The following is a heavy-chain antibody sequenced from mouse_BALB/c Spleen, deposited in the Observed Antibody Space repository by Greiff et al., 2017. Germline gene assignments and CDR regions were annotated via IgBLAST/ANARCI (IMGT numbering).Heavy chain of an antibody. J-gene: IGHJ2*01. D-gene: IGHD1-1*02. CDR3: ARQNGSYGFDY. V-gene: IGHV5-6-2*01. Sequence: EVMLVESGGGLVKLGGSLKLSCAASGFTFSSYYMSWVRQTPEKRLELVAAINSNGGSTYYPDTVKGRFTISRDNAKNTLYLQMSSLKSEDTALYYCARQNGSYGFDYWGQGTTLTVSS. CDR1: GFTFSSYY. CDR2: INSNGGST.